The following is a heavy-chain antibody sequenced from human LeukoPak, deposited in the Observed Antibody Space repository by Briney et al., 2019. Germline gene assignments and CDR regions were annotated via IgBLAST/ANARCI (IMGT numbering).Heavy chain of an antibody. CDR2: INPSGGST. CDR3: ASSSYYYYYMDV. V-gene: IGHV1-46*03. J-gene: IGHJ6*03. CDR1: GYTFTSYY. D-gene: IGHD6-6*01. Sequence: ASVKVSCKASGYTFTSYYMHWVLQAPGQGLEWMGIINPSGGSTSYAQKFQGRVTMTRDTSTSTVYMELSSPRSEDTAVYYCASSSYYYYYMDVWGKGTTVTVSS.